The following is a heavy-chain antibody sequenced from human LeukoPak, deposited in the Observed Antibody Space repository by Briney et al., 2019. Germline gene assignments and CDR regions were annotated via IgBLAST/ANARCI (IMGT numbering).Heavy chain of an antibody. CDR1: GGSISSYY. D-gene: IGHD3-10*01. Sequence: SETLSLTCTVSGGSISSYYWSWIRQPPGKGLEWIGYIYYSGSTNYNPSLKSRVTISVDTSKNQFSLKLSSVTAADTAMYYCTVWFGELTHWGQGTLVTVSS. J-gene: IGHJ4*02. CDR3: TVWFGELTH. CDR2: IYYSGST. V-gene: IGHV4-59*01.